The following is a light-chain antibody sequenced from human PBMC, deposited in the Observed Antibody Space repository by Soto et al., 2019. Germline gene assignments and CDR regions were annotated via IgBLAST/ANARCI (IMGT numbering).Light chain of an antibody. CDR2: YIY. V-gene: IGKV3D-15*01. CDR3: QQHNQWPIT. Sequence: ERVVTQSPATMSVSPGERATLSCRASQSVSSNLAWYQQKPGQARRLLIYYIYTRATGITARFSGSGSGTEFTLTINSLQSEDSAVYYCQQHNQWPITVGQGTRLEIK. CDR1: QSVSSN. J-gene: IGKJ5*01.